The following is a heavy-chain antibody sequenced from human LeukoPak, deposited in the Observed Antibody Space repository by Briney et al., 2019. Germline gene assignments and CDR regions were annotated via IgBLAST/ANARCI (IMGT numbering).Heavy chain of an antibody. J-gene: IGHJ6*02. Sequence: PGGSLRLSCAASGFTFSDYYMSWLRQAPGKGLEWVSYISSSGSTTYYADSVKGRFTISRDNAKNSLYLQMNSLRAEDTAVYYCARDRGLDDFWSGYYRGRDYYYGMDVWGQGTTVTVSS. CDR1: GFTFSDYY. V-gene: IGHV3-11*01. CDR2: ISSSGSTT. CDR3: ARDRGLDDFWSGYYRGRDYYYGMDV. D-gene: IGHD3-3*01.